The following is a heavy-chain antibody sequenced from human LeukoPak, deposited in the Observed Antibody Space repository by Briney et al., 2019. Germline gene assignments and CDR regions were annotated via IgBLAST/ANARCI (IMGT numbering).Heavy chain of an antibody. CDR1: GGSFSGYY. Sequence: SETLSLTCAVYGGSFSGYYWSWIRQPPGKGLEWIGYIYYSGSTNYNPSLKSRVTISVDTSKNQFSLKLSSVTAADTAVYYCARDTHGDFDYWGQGTLVTVSS. J-gene: IGHJ4*02. CDR3: ARDTHGDFDY. CDR2: IYYSGST. V-gene: IGHV4-59*01.